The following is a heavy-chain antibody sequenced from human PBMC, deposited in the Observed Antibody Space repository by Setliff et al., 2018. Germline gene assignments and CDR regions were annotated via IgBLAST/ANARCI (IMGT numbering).Heavy chain of an antibody. CDR2: IYYSGTA. Sequence: SETLSLTCTISGDSISDISYYWGFIRQSPGKGPEWIGSIYYSGTAYYNPSLESRVTMFVDTSKNQFSLRLRFVTAADAAVYYCVRQFRMGTLAGGPPESWGPGTLVTVSS. CDR3: VRQFRMGTLAGGPPES. V-gene: IGHV4-39*01. D-gene: IGHD3-3*02. CDR1: GDSISDISYY. J-gene: IGHJ5*02.